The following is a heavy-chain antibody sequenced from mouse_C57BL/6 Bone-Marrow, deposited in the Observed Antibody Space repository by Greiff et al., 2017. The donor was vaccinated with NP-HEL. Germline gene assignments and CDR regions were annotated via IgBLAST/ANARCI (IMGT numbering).Heavy chain of an antibody. CDR2: IYPGSGST. Sequence: QVQLQQPGAELVKPGASVKMSCKASGYTFTSYWITWVKQRPGQGLEWIGDIYPGSGSTNYNEKFKSKATLTVDTSSSTAYMQLSSLTSEDSAVYDCASWVGSPKNYYGSSCFDYWGQGTTLTVSS. D-gene: IGHD1-1*01. J-gene: IGHJ2*01. CDR1: GYTFTSYW. CDR3: ASWVGSPKNYYGSSCFDY. V-gene: IGHV1-55*01.